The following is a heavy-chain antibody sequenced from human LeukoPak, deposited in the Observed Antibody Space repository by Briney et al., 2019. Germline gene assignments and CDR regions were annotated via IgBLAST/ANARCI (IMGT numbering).Heavy chain of an antibody. J-gene: IGHJ6*02. CDR1: GGSISSGDYY. Sequence: SQTLSLTCTVSGGSISSGDYYWSWIRQPPGKGLEWIGYIYYSGSTYYNPSLKSRFTISVDTSKNQFSLKLSSVTAADTAVYYCARDYRYYDFWSGYSIGHYYGMDVWGQGTTVTVSS. CDR2: IYYSGST. V-gene: IGHV4-30-4*01. CDR3: ARDYRYYDFWSGYSIGHYYGMDV. D-gene: IGHD3-3*01.